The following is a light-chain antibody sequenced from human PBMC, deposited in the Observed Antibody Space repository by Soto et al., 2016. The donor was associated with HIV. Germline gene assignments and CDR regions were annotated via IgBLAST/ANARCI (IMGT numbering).Light chain of an antibody. CDR3: QQYSTYPRT. Sequence: DTPVTQSPSSLSASVGDRVTITCRAGQDIRGFLAWYQQKPGKLPKLLIYGASTLQSGVPSRFSGSGSGTDFTLTISSLQPEDVATYYCQQYSTYPRTFGGGTRVEIK. CDR1: QDIRGF. J-gene: IGKJ4*01. V-gene: IGKV1-27*01. CDR2: GAS.